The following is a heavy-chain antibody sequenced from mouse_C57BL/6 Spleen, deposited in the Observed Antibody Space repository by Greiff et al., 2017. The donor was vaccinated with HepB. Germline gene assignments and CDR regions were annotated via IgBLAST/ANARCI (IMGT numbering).Heavy chain of an antibody. CDR2: IYPRSGNT. Sequence: VQGVESGAELARPGASVKLSCKASGYTFTSYGISWVKQRTGQGLEWIGEIYPRSGNTYYNEKFKGKATLTADKSSSTAYMELRSLTSEDSAVYFCASTVPAFDDWGQGTTLTVSS. V-gene: IGHV1-81*01. CDR1: GYTFTSYG. D-gene: IGHD1-1*01. J-gene: IGHJ2*01. CDR3: ASTVPAFDD.